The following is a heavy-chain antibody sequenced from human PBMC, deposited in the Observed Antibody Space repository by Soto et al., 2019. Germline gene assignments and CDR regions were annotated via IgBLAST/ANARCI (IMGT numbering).Heavy chain of an antibody. CDR3: AKDLSTWRGFGLSD. Sequence: EVQLLESGGGSVQPGGSLRLSCAASGFTFSTYAMSWVRQAPGKGLEWGSVISGAGDSTYYADSVKGRFTISRDNSKNTLYLQMNSLRAEDTAVYYCAKDLSTWRGFGLSDWGQGTLVTVSS. CDR2: ISGAGDST. CDR1: GFTFSTYA. D-gene: IGHD3-3*01. J-gene: IGHJ4*02. V-gene: IGHV3-23*01.